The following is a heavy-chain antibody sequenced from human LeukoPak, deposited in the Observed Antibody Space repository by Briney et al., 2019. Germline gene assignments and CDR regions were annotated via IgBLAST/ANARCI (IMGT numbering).Heavy chain of an antibody. D-gene: IGHD4-11*01. V-gene: IGHV4-39*01. CDR1: GGSISSSSYY. CDR2: IYYSGST. CDR3: ARQNSRPRYSNYPFDY. J-gene: IGHJ4*02. Sequence: SETLSLTCTVSGGSISSSSYYWGWIRQPPGKGLEWIGSIYYSGSTYYNPSLKSRVTISVDTSKNQFSLKLSSVTAADTAVYYCARQNSRPRYSNYPFDYWGQGTLVTVSS.